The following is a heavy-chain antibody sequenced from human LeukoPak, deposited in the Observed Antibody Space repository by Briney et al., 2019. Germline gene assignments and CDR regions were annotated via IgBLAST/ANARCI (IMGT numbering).Heavy chain of an antibody. Sequence: SETLSLTCTVSGGSISDYYWNWMRQPPGKGLEWIGYIYYSGRTNYNPSLKSRVSISVDTSKNQFSLKLSSVTAADTAVYYCARSTAMVSYYFDYWGQGTLVTVSS. V-gene: IGHV4-59*01. D-gene: IGHD5-18*01. CDR1: GGSISDYY. CDR2: IYYSGRT. J-gene: IGHJ4*02. CDR3: ARSTAMVSYYFDY.